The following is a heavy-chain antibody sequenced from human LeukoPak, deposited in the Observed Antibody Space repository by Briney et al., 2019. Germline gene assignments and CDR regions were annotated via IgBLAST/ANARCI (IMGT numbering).Heavy chain of an antibody. J-gene: IGHJ6*03. CDR2: TNHSGST. D-gene: IGHD2-15*01. CDR3: AQAVVAATRYYYYYYMDV. CDR1: GGSFSGYY. V-gene: IGHV4-34*01. Sequence: SETLSLTCAVYGGSFSGYYWSWIRQPPGKGLEWMGETNHSGSTNYNPSLKSRVTISVDTSKNQFSLKLSSVAAADTAVYCCAQAVVAATRYYYYYYMDVWGKGTTVTVSS.